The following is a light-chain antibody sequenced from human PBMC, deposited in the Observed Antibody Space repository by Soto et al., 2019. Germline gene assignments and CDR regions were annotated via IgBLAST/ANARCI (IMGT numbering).Light chain of an antibody. V-gene: IGKV3-15*01. CDR2: GAS. J-gene: IGKJ2*01. CDR3: QQYNNWPPYT. CDR1: HSVSSY. Sequence: EIVMTQSPATLSASPGETATLSCRASHSVSSYLAWYQQKPGQAPRLLIYGASTRATGIPARFSGSGSGTEFSLTISSLQSEDFAVYYCQQYNNWPPYTFGQGTKLEIK.